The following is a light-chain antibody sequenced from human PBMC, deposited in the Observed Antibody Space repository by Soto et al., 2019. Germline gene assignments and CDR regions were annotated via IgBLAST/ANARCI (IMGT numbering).Light chain of an antibody. CDR2: DVS. CDR1: SSDVGGYNY. Sequence: QSALTQPASVSGSPGQSITISCTGTSSDVGGYNYVSWYQQHPGKASKLMIYDVSNRPSGVSNRFSGSKSGNTASLTISGLQAEDEADYYCSSYTSSSTRVFGGGTNFTVL. V-gene: IGLV2-14*01. CDR3: SSYTSSSTRV. J-gene: IGLJ2*01.